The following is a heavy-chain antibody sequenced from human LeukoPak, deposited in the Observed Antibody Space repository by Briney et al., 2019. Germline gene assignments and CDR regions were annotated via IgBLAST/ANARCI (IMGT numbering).Heavy chain of an antibody. V-gene: IGHV1-2*02. CDR3: ARDSVGAFDY. D-gene: IGHD1-26*01. J-gene: IGHJ4*02. CDR2: INPNSGGT. Sequence: ASVKVSCKASGYTFIGYYMHWVRQAPGQGLEWMGWINPNSGGTNFAQKFQGRVTMTRDTSISTVYMELSRLRSDDTAVYYCARDSVGAFDYWGQGTLVTVSS. CDR1: GYTFIGYY.